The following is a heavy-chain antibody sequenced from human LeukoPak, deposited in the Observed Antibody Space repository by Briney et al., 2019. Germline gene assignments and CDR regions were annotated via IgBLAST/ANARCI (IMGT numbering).Heavy chain of an antibody. J-gene: IGHJ4*02. CDR3: ARAGRLRYYYDSSGYYGGFDY. CDR1: GYTFTSYG. Sequence: ASVKVSCKASGYTFTSYGISWVRQAPGQGLEWMGWISAYNGNTNYAQKLQGRVTMTTDTSTSTAYMELRSLRSDDTAVYYCARAGRLRYYYDSSGYYGGFDYWGQGTLVTVSS. CDR2: ISAYNGNT. D-gene: IGHD3-22*01. V-gene: IGHV1-18*01.